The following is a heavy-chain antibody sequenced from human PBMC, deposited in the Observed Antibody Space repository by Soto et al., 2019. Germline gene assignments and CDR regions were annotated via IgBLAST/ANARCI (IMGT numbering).Heavy chain of an antibody. D-gene: IGHD2-15*01. Sequence: EVQLLESGGGLLQHGGSLRLSCTASGFALSTYSIGWVRQAPGKGLERVSFTFNFDGSLYYADSVKGRYAISRDNAKNSVYLQMNSLRAEDTAVYYCAREEGYCGGGSCFRSAFDLWGQGTVVTVSS. V-gene: IGHV3-48*04. CDR3: AREEGYCGGGSCFRSAFDL. CDR1: GFALSTYS. J-gene: IGHJ3*01. CDR2: TFNFDGSL.